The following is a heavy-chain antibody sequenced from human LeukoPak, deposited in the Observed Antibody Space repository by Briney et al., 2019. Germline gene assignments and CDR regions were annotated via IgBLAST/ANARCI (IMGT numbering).Heavy chain of an antibody. J-gene: IGHJ5*02. V-gene: IGHV4-4*07. CDR1: GGSISSYY. CDR2: IYTSGST. D-gene: IGHD2-2*01. Sequence: PSETLSLTCTVSGGSISSYYWSWIRQPAGKGLEWIGRIYTSGSTNYNPSLKSRVTMSVDTSKNQFSLKLSSVTAADTAVYYCAREEGHIVVVPAAISYNWFDPWGQGTLVTLSS. CDR3: AREEGHIVVVPAAISYNWFDP.